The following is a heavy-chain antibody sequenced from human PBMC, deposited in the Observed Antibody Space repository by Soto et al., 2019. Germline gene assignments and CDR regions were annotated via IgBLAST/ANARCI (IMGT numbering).Heavy chain of an antibody. J-gene: IGHJ3*02. V-gene: IGHV1-18*01. CDR1: GYTFTSYG. CDR2: ISAYNGNT. CDR3: ARERGGLWFGHHDAFDI. Sequence: QVQLVQSGAEVKKPGASVKVSCKASGYTFTSYGISWVRQAPGQGLEWMGWISAYNGNTNYAQKLQGRVTMTTDTSTSTAYMELRSLRSDDTAVYYCARERGGLWFGHHDAFDIWGQGTMVTVSS. D-gene: IGHD3-10*01.